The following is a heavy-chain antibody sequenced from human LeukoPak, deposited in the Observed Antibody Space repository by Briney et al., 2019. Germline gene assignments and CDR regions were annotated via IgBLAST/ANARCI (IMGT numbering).Heavy chain of an antibody. V-gene: IGHV1-18*01. D-gene: IGHD4-23*01. Sequence: ASVKVSCKASGYTFTSYGISWVRQAPGQGLEWMGWISAYNGNTNYAQKLQGRVTITTDESTSTAYMELSSLRSEDTAVYYCAAQASDYGGTVWFDYWGQGTLVTVSS. CDR1: GYTFTSYG. CDR3: AAQASDYGGTVWFDY. CDR2: ISAYNGNT. J-gene: IGHJ4*02.